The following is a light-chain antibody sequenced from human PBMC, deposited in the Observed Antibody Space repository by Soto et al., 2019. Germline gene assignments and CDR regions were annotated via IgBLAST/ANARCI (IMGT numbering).Light chain of an antibody. V-gene: IGLV2-18*02. Sequence: QSALTHPPSVSGSPGQSVTISCTGTSSDVGSYIRVSWYQQPPGTAPKLMIYEVSNRPSGVPDRFSGSKSGNTASLTISGLQAEDEADYYCSSYTSSSTYVFGTGTKLTVL. CDR3: SSYTSSSTYV. CDR1: SSDVGSYIR. CDR2: EVS. J-gene: IGLJ1*01.